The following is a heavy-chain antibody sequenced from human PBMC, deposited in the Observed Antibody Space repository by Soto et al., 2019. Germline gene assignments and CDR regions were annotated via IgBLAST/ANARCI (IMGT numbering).Heavy chain of an antibody. D-gene: IGHD6-19*01. CDR2: ISGGSDFI. V-gene: IGHV3-21*01. CDR1: GFAFSNFA. Sequence: EVQLVESGGGLVKPGGSLRLSCEASGFAFSNFAMNWVRQAPGKGLEWVSSISGGSDFIYYTDSVKGRFTISRDNAKNTLYLQMTGLGGDDTAVYYCARDILSGANYDAYWGQGTLVTVSS. CDR3: ARDILSGANYDAY. J-gene: IGHJ4*02.